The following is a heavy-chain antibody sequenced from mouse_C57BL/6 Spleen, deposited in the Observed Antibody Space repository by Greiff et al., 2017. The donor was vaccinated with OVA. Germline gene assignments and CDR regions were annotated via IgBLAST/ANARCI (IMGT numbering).Heavy chain of an antibody. D-gene: IGHD1-1*01. Sequence: QVQLQQPGAELVKPGASVKLSCKASSYTFTSYWMHWVKQRPGQGLEWIGMIHPNSGSTNYNEKFKSKATLTVAKSSSTAYMQLSSLTSEDSAVDYCARTDYYGSSPFAYWGQGTLVTVSA. J-gene: IGHJ3*01. CDR1: SYTFTSYW. CDR2: IHPNSGST. CDR3: ARTDYYGSSPFAY. V-gene: IGHV1-64*01.